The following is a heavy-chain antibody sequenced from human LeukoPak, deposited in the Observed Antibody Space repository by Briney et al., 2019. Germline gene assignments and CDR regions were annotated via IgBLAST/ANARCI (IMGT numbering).Heavy chain of an antibody. J-gene: IGHJ4*02. CDR2: INNDGSWI. CDR1: GFTFSSYS. D-gene: IGHD3-16*01. CDR3: ARDGSAYNLDY. Sequence: PGGSLRLSCAASGFTFSSYSMNWVRQAPGKGLEWVSRINNDGSWINYADSVKGRFTVSRDNAKNTLNLQMNSLRAEDTAVYFCARDGSAYNLDYWGQGVLVTVSS. V-gene: IGHV3-74*01.